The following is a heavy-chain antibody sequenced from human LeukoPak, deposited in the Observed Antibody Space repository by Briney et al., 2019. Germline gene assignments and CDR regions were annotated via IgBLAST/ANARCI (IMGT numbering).Heavy chain of an antibody. J-gene: IGHJ4*02. Sequence: GGSLRLSCAASGFIPSSYGIHWVRQAPGKGLEWVAVISHDGSNKKYADSVKGRFSISRDNSKDTLFLQMNSLRPEDTAVYYCARDPQRSYSGYEIDYWGQGTLVTVSS. CDR3: ARDPQRSYSGYEIDY. CDR2: ISHDGSNK. V-gene: IGHV3-30*03. D-gene: IGHD5-12*01. CDR1: GFIPSSYG.